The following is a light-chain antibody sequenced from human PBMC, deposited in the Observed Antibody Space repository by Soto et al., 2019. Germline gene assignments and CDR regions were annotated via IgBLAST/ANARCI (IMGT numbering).Light chain of an antibody. V-gene: IGKV3-20*01. CDR2: GAS. CDR1: QSVSSNY. J-gene: IGKJ1*01. CDR3: QRYATPPRT. Sequence: EIVLTQSPGTLSLSPGERATLSCRASQSVSSNYSARYQQKRGQAPRLLIYGASSRATGIPTRFSGSGSGRDFTLALSGLWGEDFAVYFSQRYATPPRTFCQGKKGE.